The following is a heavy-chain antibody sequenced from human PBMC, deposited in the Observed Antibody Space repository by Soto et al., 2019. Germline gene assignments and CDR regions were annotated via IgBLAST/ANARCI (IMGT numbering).Heavy chain of an antibody. D-gene: IGHD3-10*01. Sequence: SVKVSCKASGGTFSSYAISWVRQAPGQGLEWMGGIIPIFGTANYAQKFQGRVTITADESTSTAYMELSSLRSVDTAVYYCARDRSLNSKGGGDDYWGQGTLVTVSS. CDR1: GGTFSSYA. CDR2: IIPIFGTA. J-gene: IGHJ4*02. V-gene: IGHV1-69*13. CDR3: ARDRSLNSKGGGDDY.